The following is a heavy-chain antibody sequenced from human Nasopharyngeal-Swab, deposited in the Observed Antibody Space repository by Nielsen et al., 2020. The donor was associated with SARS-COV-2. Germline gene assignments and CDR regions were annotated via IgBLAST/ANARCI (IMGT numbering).Heavy chain of an antibody. J-gene: IGHJ4*02. CDR1: GDSVSSGSYY. CDR3: ARDFRFGGYDSYDY. CDR2: IYYTGST. V-gene: IGHV4-61*01. Sequence: SETLSLTCTVSGDSVSSGSYYWSWIRQPPGKGLEWIGYIYYTGSTTYNPSLKSRVTISVDTSRTQFSLKLTSVTAADTAVYYCARDFRFGGYDSYDYWGQGTLVTVSS. D-gene: IGHD5-12*01.